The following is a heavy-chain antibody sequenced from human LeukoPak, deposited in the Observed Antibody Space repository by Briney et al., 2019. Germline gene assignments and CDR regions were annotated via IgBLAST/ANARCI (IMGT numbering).Heavy chain of an antibody. CDR3: ARVSKGGYNYDFWSGYLNNWFDP. Sequence: TSETLSLTCTVSGYSISSGYYWGWIRQPPGKGLEWIGSIYHSGSTYYNPSLKSRVTISVDTSKNQFSLKLSSVTAADTAVYYCARVSKGGYNYDFWSGYLNNWFDPWGQGTLVTVSS. CDR2: IYHSGST. V-gene: IGHV4-38-2*02. D-gene: IGHD3-3*01. J-gene: IGHJ5*02. CDR1: GYSISSGYY.